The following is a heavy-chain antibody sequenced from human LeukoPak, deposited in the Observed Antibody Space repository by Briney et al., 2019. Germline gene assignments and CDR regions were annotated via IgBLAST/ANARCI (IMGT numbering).Heavy chain of an antibody. J-gene: IGHJ4*02. V-gene: IGHV3-30-3*01. CDR2: ITHDGSNK. CDR1: GFTFENYR. D-gene: IGHD2-21*01. CDR3: ARDLLDCGGPKCSDY. Sequence: GRCLRLSCAASGFTFENYRMHWVRQAPGKGLEWVSLITHDGSNKYYADSVKGRFTISRDNSKNTVHLQMSSLRTEDTAVYYCARDLLDCGGPKCSDYGGQGTLVTVSS.